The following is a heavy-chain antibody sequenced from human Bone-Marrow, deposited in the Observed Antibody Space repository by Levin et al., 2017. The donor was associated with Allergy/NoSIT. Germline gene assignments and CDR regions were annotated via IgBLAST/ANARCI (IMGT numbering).Heavy chain of an antibody. CDR2: IDHSGST. D-gene: IGHD3-16*01. Sequence: SETLSLTCAVSGDSISSNNWWSWVRQPPGKGLEWIGEIDHSGSTNYNPSLKSRVTISVDKSQNQFSLKLSSVTAADTAVYYCARDRGNYEGQGYYFDYWGQGTLVTVSS. J-gene: IGHJ4*02. V-gene: IGHV4-4*02. CDR3: ARDRGNYEGQGYYFDY. CDR1: GDSISSNNW.